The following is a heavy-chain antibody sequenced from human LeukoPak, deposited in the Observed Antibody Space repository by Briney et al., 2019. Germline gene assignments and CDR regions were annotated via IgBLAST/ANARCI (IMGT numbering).Heavy chain of an antibody. J-gene: IGHJ4*02. CDR3: ARDTLGGNYASVDY. V-gene: IGHV3-33*01. CDR1: GFTFSSYG. Sequence: GGSLRLSCAASGFTFSSYGMHWVRRAPGKGLEWVAVIWYDGSDKYYSDSVQGRFTISRDDSKNTLYLQMNSLRAEDTAVYYCARDTLGGNYASVDYWGQGTLVTVSS. D-gene: IGHD1-26*01. CDR2: IWYDGSDK.